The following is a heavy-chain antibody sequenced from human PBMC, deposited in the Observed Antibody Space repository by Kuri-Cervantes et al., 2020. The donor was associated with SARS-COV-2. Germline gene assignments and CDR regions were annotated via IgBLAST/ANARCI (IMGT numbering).Heavy chain of an antibody. J-gene: IGHJ4*02. CDR1: GGSFSSYY. V-gene: IGHV4-59*10. CDR2: IYTSGST. CDR3: ARVGIPAAPFDY. Sequence: SETLSLTCAVYGGSFSSYYWSWIRQPAGKGLEWIGRIYTSGSTNYNPSLKSRVTMSVDTSKNQFSLKLSSVTAADTAVYYCARVGIPAAPFDYWGQGTLVTVSS. D-gene: IGHD2-2*01.